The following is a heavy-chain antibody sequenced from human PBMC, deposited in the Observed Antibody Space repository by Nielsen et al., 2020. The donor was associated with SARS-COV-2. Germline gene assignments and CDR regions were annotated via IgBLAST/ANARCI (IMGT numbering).Heavy chain of an antibody. D-gene: IGHD3-22*01. J-gene: IGHJ4*02. CDR3: TREADYYDSSGYRNFDY. V-gene: IGHV3-49*02. CDR2: IRSKAYGGTT. Sequence: VRQMPGKGLEWVGFIRSKAYGGTTEYAASVKGRFTISRDDSKSIAYLQMNSLKTEDTAVYYCTREADYYDSSGYRNFDYWGQGTLVTVSS.